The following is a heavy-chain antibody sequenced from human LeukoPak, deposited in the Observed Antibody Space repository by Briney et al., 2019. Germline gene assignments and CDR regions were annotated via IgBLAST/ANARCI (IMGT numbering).Heavy chain of an antibody. CDR1: GFIFSDYG. CDR3: SKEGSDDYYFDY. CDR2: ISSTGGNT. D-gene: IGHD2-21*02. Sequence: GGSLRLSCAASGFIFSDYGMSWARQAPGKGLEWVSVISSTGGNTYYADSVKGRFTISRDNSKNTVYLQMNSLRAEETALYYCSKEGSDDYYFDYWGQGTLLTVSS. V-gene: IGHV3-23*01. J-gene: IGHJ4*02.